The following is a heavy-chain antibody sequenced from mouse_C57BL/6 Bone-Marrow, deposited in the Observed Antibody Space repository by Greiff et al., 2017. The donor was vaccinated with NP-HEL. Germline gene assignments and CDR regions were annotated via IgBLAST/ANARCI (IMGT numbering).Heavy chain of an antibody. J-gene: IGHJ3*01. CDR1: GYTFTSYW. CDR2: IYPGSGST. Sequence: QVQLQQSGAELVKPGASVKMSCKASGYTFTSYWITWVKQRPGQGLEWIGDIYPGSGSTNYNEKFKSKATLTVDTSSSTAYMQLSSLTSEDSAVYYCARSGHYYGSSSFAYWGQGTLVTVSA. CDR3: ARSGHYYGSSSFAY. D-gene: IGHD1-1*01. V-gene: IGHV1-55*01.